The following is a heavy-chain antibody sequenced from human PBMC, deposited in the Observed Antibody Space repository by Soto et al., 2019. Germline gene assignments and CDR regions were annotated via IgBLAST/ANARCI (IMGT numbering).Heavy chain of an antibody. J-gene: IGHJ4*02. CDR1: GYTFTSYH. CDR3: ARDTPPTDY. CDR2: ISAYNTNT. Sequence: QVQLVQSGAEVKKPGASVKVSCKTSGYTFTSYHISWVRQAPGQGLEWMGWISAYNTNTNYAQKFQGRVTMTTDTLTSTDYMELRSLRSDDTAVYYCARDTPPTDYWGPGTLVTVSS. V-gene: IGHV1-18*01.